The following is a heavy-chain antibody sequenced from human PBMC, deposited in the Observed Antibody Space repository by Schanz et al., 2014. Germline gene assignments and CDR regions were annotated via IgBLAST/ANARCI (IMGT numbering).Heavy chain of an antibody. Sequence: QVQLVESGGGVVQPGRSLRLSCAASGFTFSKYGVHWVRQAPGKGLEWVSDISDSGDSTHYADSVKGRFTISRDNAKNTLLVQMNSLSAEDTAIYYCAKVGQAGGYLDSWGLGTLVTVSS. V-gene: IGHV3-NL1*01. J-gene: IGHJ4*02. CDR3: AKVGQAGGYLDS. CDR1: GFTFSKYG. CDR2: ISDSGDST. D-gene: IGHD2-8*02.